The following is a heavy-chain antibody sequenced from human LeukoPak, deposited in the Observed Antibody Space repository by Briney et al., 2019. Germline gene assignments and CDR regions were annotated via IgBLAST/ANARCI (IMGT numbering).Heavy chain of an antibody. V-gene: IGHV1-69*05. J-gene: IGHJ4*02. D-gene: IGHD3-22*01. CDR2: IIPIFGTS. Sequence: SSVKVSCKASGGTFSSYAISWVRQAPGQGLEWMGGIIPIFGTSNYAQKFQGRVTITTNDSMRTAYMELSSLRSEDTAVYYCARTALRGNYDSSGYYYGNIDYWGQGTLVTVSS. CDR1: GGTFSSYA. CDR3: ARTALRGNYDSSGYYYGNIDY.